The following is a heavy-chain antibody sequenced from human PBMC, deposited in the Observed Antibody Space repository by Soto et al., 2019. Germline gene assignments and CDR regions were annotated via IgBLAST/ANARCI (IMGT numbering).Heavy chain of an antibody. J-gene: IGHJ4*02. CDR2: ISAHNVNT. V-gene: IGHV1-18*01. D-gene: IGHD1-1*01. CDR3: ARGRYGDY. CDR1: GYAFTTYG. Sequence: QVHLVQSGAEVKKPGASAQVSCKGSGYAFTTYGITWVRQAPGQGREWMGWISAHNVNTIYAQKLQGRVTVTRDTSTSTPYMALRSLRSNDTAVYYCARGRYGDYWGQGALVTVSS.